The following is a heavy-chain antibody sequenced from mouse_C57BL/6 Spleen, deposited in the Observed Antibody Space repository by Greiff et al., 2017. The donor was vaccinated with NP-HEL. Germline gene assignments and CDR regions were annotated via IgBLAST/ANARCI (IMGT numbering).Heavy chain of an antibody. CDR2: ISDGGSYT. V-gene: IGHV5-4*01. J-gene: IGHJ3*01. Sequence: EVQVVESGGGLVKPGGSLKLSCAASGFTFSSYAMSWVRQTPEKRLEWVATISDGGSYTYSPDNVKGRFTISRDNAKNNLYLQMSHLKSEDTAMYYCARDYYGSSPAWFAYWGQGTLVTVSA. CDR3: ARDYYGSSPAWFAY. CDR1: GFTFSSYA. D-gene: IGHD1-1*01.